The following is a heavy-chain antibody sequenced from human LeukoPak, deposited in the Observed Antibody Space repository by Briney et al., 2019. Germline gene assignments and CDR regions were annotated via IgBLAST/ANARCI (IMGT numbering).Heavy chain of an antibody. CDR2: IWYDGSNK. D-gene: IGHD4-23*01. J-gene: IGHJ4*02. Sequence: GGSLRLSCAAPGFTFSSYGMHWVRQAPGKGLEWVAVIWYDGSNKYYADSVKGRFTISRDNSKNTLYLQMSSLRAEDTAVYYCARDTLYGGNSPRGDYWGQGTLVTVSS. CDR1: GFTFSSYG. V-gene: IGHV3-33*08. CDR3: ARDTLYGGNSPRGDY.